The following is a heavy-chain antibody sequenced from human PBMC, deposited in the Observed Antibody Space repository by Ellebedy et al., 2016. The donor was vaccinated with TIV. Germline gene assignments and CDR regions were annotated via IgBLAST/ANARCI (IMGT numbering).Heavy chain of an antibody. CDR3: TKDGSGTMNF. CDR1: GVRFSDHC. J-gene: IGHJ4*02. V-gene: IGHV3-11*06. Sequence: GESLKISCAASGVRFSDHCMSWIRQAPGKGLEWVSYISTTISYTKYADSVKGRFTISRDKAKNSLYLQMNSLRADDTAVYYCTKDGSGTMNFWGQGTLVTVSS. CDR2: ISTTISYT. D-gene: IGHD1-1*01.